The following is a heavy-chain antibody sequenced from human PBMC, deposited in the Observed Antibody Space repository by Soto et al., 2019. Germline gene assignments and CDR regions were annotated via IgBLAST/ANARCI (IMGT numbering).Heavy chain of an antibody. J-gene: IGHJ4*02. CDR1: GGSFSGYY. D-gene: IGHD6-19*01. V-gene: IGHV4-34*01. CDR3: ARHVLDSSGWLNDY. CDR2: INHSGST. Sequence: QVQLQQWGAGLLKPSETLSLTCAVYGGSFSGYYWSWIRRPPGKGLEWIGEINHSGSTNYNPSLKSRVTISVDTSKNQFSLKLSSVTAADTAVYYCARHVLDSSGWLNDYWGQGTLVTVSS.